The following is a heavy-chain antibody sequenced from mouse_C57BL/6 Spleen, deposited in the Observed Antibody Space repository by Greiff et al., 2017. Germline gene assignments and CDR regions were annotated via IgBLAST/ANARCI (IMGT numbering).Heavy chain of an antibody. J-gene: IGHJ1*03. CDR1: GYTFTSYW. D-gene: IGHD4-1*01. CDR3: ARWPRVTGTGYFDV. CDR2: IYPGSGST. V-gene: IGHV1-55*01. Sequence: QVQLQQSGAELVKPGASVKMSCKASGYTFTSYWITWVKQRPGQGLEWIGDIYPGSGSTNYNEKFKSKATLTVDTSSSTAYMQLSSLTSEDSAVYYCARWPRVTGTGYFDVWGTGTTVTVSS.